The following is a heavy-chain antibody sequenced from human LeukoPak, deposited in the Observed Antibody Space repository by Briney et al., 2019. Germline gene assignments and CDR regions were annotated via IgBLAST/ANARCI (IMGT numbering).Heavy chain of an antibody. V-gene: IGHV4-39*07. CDR2: MYYSGST. D-gene: IGHD3-10*01. J-gene: IGHJ4*02. Sequence: SETLSLTCTVSSGSISSTSYYWGWIRQPPGMGLEWIGSMYYSGSTYYNPSLKSRVTISVDTSQRQFSLKLSSVTAADTAVYYCAREMRSPRGGFDYWDQGTLVTVSS. CDR3: AREMRSPRGGFDY. CDR1: SGSISSTSYY.